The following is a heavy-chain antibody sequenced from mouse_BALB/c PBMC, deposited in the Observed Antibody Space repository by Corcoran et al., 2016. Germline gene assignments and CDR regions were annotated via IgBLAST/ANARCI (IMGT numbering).Heavy chain of an antibody. D-gene: IGHD6-1*01. CDR3: AREPDAMDY. CDR1: GYTFTNYG. J-gene: IGHJ4*01. CDR2: INTYTGEP. V-gene: IGHV9-3-1*01. Sequence: XQXVQSGPELKKPGETVKISCKASGYTFTNYGMNWVKQAPGKGLKWMGWINTYTGEPTYAYDFKGRFAFSLENSASTAYLQINNLKNEDTATYFCAREPDAMDYWGQGTSVTVSS.